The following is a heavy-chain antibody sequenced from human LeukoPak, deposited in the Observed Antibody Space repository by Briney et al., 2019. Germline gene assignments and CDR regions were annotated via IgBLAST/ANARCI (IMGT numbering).Heavy chain of an antibody. CDR2: IYYSGST. Sequence: TLSLTCTVSGGSISSGDYYWSWIRQPPGKGLEWIGYIYYSGSTYYNPSLKSRVTISVDTSKNQFSLKLSSVTAADTAVYYCARAGRRGGAFDIWGQGTMVTVSS. CDR1: GGSISSGDYY. V-gene: IGHV4-30-4*08. J-gene: IGHJ3*02. CDR3: ARAGRRGGAFDI.